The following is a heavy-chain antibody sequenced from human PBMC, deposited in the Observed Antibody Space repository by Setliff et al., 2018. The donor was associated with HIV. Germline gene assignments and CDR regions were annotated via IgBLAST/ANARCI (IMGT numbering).Heavy chain of an antibody. Sequence: PSETLSLTCTVSGGSISSDDYYWNWIRQPPGKGLEWIGYITHSGSAYYNPSLKSRVTISIDTSNNQISLRLSSVTAADTAMYYRVRDDYGYNGKGFDYWGPGTLVTVS. CDR2: ITHSGSA. CDR3: VRDDYGYNGKGFDY. CDR1: GGSISSDDYY. J-gene: IGHJ4*02. V-gene: IGHV4-30-4*08. D-gene: IGHD4-17*01.